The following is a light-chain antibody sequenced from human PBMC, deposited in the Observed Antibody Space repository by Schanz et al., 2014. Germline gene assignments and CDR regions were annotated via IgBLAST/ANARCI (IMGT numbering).Light chain of an antibody. Sequence: DIQMTQSPSTLSASVGDRVTITCRASQSISNWLAWYQQKPGKAPKLLIYDASSLESGVPSRFSGSGSGTEFTLTISSLQPDDFASYYCQHYNSYPWTFGQGTKVEIK. J-gene: IGKJ1*01. CDR1: QSISNW. CDR2: DAS. CDR3: QHYNSYPWT. V-gene: IGKV1-5*01.